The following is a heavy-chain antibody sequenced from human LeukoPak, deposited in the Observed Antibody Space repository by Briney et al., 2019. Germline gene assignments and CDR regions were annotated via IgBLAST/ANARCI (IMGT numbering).Heavy chain of an antibody. CDR1: GGSISSYY. V-gene: IGHV4-4*07. Sequence: SGTLSLTCTVSGGSISSYYWSWIRQPAGKGLEWIGRIYTSGSTNYNPSLKSRVTMSVDTSKNQFSLKLNSVTAADTAVYYCARETSQKGAHYMDVWGKGTTVTISS. J-gene: IGHJ6*03. CDR3: ARETSQKGAHYMDV. CDR2: IYTSGST. D-gene: IGHD3-16*01.